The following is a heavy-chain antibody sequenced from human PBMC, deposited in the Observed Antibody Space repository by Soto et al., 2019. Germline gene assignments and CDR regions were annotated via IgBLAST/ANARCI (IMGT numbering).Heavy chain of an antibody. Sequence: GGSLRLSCAAFGFTFSRYPMHWVRQAPGKGLEWVTVISSDGSNEYYADSVEGRFTISRDNSKNTLYLQMNSLRADDTAVYYCARSEVTYYYYGMDVWGQGTAVTVSS. CDR2: ISSDGSNE. V-gene: IGHV3-30*04. CDR1: GFTFSRYP. J-gene: IGHJ6*02. CDR3: ARSEVTYYYYGMDV.